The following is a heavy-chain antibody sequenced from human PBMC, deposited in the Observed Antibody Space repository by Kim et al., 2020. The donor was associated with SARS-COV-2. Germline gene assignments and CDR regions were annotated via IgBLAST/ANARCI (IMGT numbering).Heavy chain of an antibody. CDR3: ARKTYYYDSSGYYYDY. D-gene: IGHD3-22*01. CDR2: IIPIFGTA. CDR1: GGTFSSYA. Sequence: SVKVSCKASGGTFSSYAISWVRQAPGQGLEWMGGIIPIFGTANYAQKFQGRVTITADESTSTAYMELSSLRSEDTAVYYCARKTYYYDSSGYYYDYWGQGTLVTVSS. V-gene: IGHV1-69*13. J-gene: IGHJ4*02.